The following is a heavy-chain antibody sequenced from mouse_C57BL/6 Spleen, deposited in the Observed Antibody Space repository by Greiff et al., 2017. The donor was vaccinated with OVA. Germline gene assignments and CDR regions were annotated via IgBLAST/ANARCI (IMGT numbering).Heavy chain of an antibody. V-gene: IGHV1-61*01. CDR2: IYPSDSET. Sequence: VQLQQPGAELVRPGSSVKLSCKASGYTFTSYWMDWVKQRPGQGLEWIGNIYPSDSETHYNQKFKDKATLTVDKSSSTAYMQLSSLTSEDSAVYYCARSGPFDYWGQGTTLTVSS. CDR3: ARSGPFDY. J-gene: IGHJ2*01. CDR1: GYTFTSYW. D-gene: IGHD3-1*01.